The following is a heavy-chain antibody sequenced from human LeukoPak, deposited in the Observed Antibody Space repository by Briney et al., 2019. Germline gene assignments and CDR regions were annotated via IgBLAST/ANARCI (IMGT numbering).Heavy chain of an antibody. V-gene: IGHV1-2*02. CDR3: ARDRGYCSSTSCYNNWFDP. Sequence: GASVKVSCKASGYTFTGYYMHWVRQAPGQGLEWMGWINPNSGGTNYAQKFQGRVTMTRDTSISTAYMELSRLRSDDTAVYYGARDRGYCSSTSCYNNWFDPWGQGTLVTVSS. J-gene: IGHJ5*02. D-gene: IGHD2-2*01. CDR1: GYTFTGYY. CDR2: INPNSGGT.